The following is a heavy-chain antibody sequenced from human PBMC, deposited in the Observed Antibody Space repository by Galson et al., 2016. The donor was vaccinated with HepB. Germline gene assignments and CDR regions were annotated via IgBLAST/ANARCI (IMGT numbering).Heavy chain of an antibody. CDR2: TELDGSVK. CDR3: SRESEYCRTTSCCFDH. V-gene: IGHV3-30-3*01. J-gene: IGHJ4*02. CDR1: GFIFSQYV. D-gene: IGHD2-2*01. Sequence: SLRLSCAASGFIFSQYVIHWVRQAPGKGLEWVAVTELDGSVKFYAEAVKGRFTIPRDNSKNTLDLQMNSLRDEDTAVYYCSRESEYCRTTSCCFDHWGQGTLVTVSS.